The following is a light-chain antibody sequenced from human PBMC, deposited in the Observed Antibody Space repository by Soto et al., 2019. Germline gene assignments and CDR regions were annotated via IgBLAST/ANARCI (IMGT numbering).Light chain of an antibody. Sequence: IGMTQSLATLSVSQGERATLSCRASQSVSSSYLAWYQQKPGQAPRLLIYGASSRATGIPDRFSGSGSGTDFTLTISRLEPEDFAVYYCQQYGSPTWPFCQGTKVDIK. CDR2: GAS. J-gene: IGKJ1*01. V-gene: IGKV3-20*01. CDR3: QQYGSPTWP. CDR1: QSVSSSY.